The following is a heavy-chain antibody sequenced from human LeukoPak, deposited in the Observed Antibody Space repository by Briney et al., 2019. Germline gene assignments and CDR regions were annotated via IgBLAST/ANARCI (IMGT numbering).Heavy chain of an antibody. V-gene: IGHV5-51*01. CDR3: ARQVPVATAIDY. J-gene: IGHJ4*02. CDR2: IYPGDSDT. CDR1: GYSFTWYW. Sequence: ESLKISCKGPGYSFTWYWIGWVRQLPGQGLEWMGIIYPGDSDTRYSPSFQGQVTISTDKSSSTAYLQWSSLNASDTAMYYCARQVPVATAIDYWGQGTLVTVSS. D-gene: IGHD6-13*01.